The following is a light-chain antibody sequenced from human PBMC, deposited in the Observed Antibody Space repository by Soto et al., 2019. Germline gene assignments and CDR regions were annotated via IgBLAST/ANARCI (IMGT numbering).Light chain of an antibody. J-gene: IGLJ2*01. V-gene: IGLV2-14*01. CDR1: SSDVGGYNY. Sequence: QSALTQPASVSGSPGQSITISCTGTSSDVGGYNYVSWYQQHPGKAPKLMIYDVRNRPSGVSNRFSGSKSGNTASLTISGLQAEDEADYYCSSYTSRSTVVFGGGTKLTVL. CDR3: SSYTSRSTVV. CDR2: DVR.